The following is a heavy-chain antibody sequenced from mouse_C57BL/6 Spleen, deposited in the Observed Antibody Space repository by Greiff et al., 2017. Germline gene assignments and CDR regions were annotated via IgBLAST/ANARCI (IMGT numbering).Heavy chain of an antibody. CDR3: ARSYSNYVLYAMDY. CDR2: IRNQANGYTT. J-gene: IGHJ4*01. Sequence: EVKLVESGGGLVQPGGSLSLSCAASGFTFPDYYMSWVRQPPGKALEWLGFIRNQANGYTTEYSASVKGRFTISRDNSQSILYLQMNALRAEDSATYYCARSYSNYVLYAMDYWGQGTSVTGSS. CDR1: GFTFPDYY. D-gene: IGHD2-5*01. V-gene: IGHV7-3*01.